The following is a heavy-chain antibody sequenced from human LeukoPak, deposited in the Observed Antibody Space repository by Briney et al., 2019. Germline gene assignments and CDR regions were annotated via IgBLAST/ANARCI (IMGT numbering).Heavy chain of an antibody. Sequence: GGSLRLSCAASGFTFTSYWMHWVRQAPGKGLVWVSRINSGGSSTSYADSVKGRFTISRDNAKNTLYLQMNSLRAGDTAVYYCARGVLGLYYYYGMDVWGQGTTVTVSS. CDR3: ARGVLGLYYYYGMDV. CDR1: GFTFTSYW. D-gene: IGHD7-27*01. J-gene: IGHJ6*02. V-gene: IGHV3-74*01. CDR2: INSGGSST.